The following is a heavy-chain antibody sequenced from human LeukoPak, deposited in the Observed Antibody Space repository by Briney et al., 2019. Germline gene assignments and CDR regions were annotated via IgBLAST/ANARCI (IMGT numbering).Heavy chain of an antibody. Sequence: PSETLSLTCTVSGGSITSSSYYWGWIRQPPGKGLEWIGSISYSGNTYCNPSLKSRVTISVDTSKNQFSLKLSSVTAADTAVFYCARHVGGTYWFGAFDFWGQGTMVTVSS. CDR3: ARHVGGTYWFGAFDF. J-gene: IGHJ3*01. CDR2: ISYSGNT. V-gene: IGHV4-39*01. D-gene: IGHD1-26*01. CDR1: GGSITSSSYY.